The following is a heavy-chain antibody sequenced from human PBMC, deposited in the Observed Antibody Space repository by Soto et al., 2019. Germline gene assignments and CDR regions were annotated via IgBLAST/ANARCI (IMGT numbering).Heavy chain of an antibody. D-gene: IGHD5-18*01. CDR3: ARAGYSYGFCGMDV. V-gene: IGHV4-34*01. CDR1: GGSFSGYY. CDR2: INHSGST. J-gene: IGHJ6*02. Sequence: SETLSLTCAVYGGSFSGYYWSLIRQPPGKGLEWIGEINHSGSTNYNPSLKSRVTISVDTSKNQFSLKLSSVTAADTAVYYCARAGYSYGFCGMDVWGQGTTVTVSS.